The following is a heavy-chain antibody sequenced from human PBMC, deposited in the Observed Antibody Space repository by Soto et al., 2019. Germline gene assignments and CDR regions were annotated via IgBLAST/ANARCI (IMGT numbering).Heavy chain of an antibody. Sequence: GGSLRLSCAASGFTFSSYAMHWVRQAPGKGLEWVAVISYDGSNKYYADSVKGRFTISRDNSKNTLYLQMNSLRAEDTAVYYCARDLYSGRYAPNYWGQGTLVTVS. V-gene: IGHV3-30-3*01. CDR2: ISYDGSNK. D-gene: IGHD5-12*01. CDR1: GFTFSSYA. J-gene: IGHJ4*02. CDR3: ARDLYSGRYAPNY.